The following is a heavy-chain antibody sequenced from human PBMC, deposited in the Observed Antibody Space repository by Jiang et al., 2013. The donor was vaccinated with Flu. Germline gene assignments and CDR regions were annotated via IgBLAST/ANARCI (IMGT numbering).Heavy chain of an antibody. CDR2: INPSGGST. Sequence: SGAEVKKPGASVKVSCKASGYTFTSYYMHWVRQAPGQGLEWMGIINPSGGSTSYAQKFQGRVTMTRDTSTSTAYMELSSLRSEDTAVYYCASRILPRPRGYCSSTSCYAGYYYYGMDVWGQGTTVTVSS. D-gene: IGHD2-2*01. J-gene: IGHJ6*02. V-gene: IGHV1-46*01. CDR3: ASRILPRPRGYCSSTSCYAGYYYYGMDV. CDR1: GYTFTSYY.